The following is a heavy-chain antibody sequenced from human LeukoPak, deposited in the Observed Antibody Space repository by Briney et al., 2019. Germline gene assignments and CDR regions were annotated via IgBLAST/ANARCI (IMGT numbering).Heavy chain of an antibody. Sequence: SETLSLTCAVYGGSFSGYYWSWIRQPPGKGLEWIGEINHSGSTNYNPSLKSRVTISVDTSKNQFSLKLSSVTAADTAVYYCARETYYDFWSGYYTKYYYMDVWGKGTTVTVSS. V-gene: IGHV4-34*01. CDR2: INHSGST. CDR3: ARETYYDFWSGYYTKYYYMDV. CDR1: GGSFSGYY. J-gene: IGHJ6*03. D-gene: IGHD3-3*01.